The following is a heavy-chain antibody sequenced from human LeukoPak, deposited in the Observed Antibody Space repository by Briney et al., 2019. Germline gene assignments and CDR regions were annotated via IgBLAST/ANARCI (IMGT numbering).Heavy chain of an antibody. CDR2: ISSSSSTI. CDR3: ARDPNDFWSGYSVTFDP. CDR1: GFTFSSYS. J-gene: IGHJ5*02. Sequence: GALRLSCAASGFTFSSYSMNWVRQAPGKGLEWVSYISSSSSTIYYADSVKGRFTISRDNAKNSLYLQMNSLRAEDTAVYYCARDPNDFWSGYSVTFDPWGQGTLVTVSS. D-gene: IGHD3-3*01. V-gene: IGHV3-48*01.